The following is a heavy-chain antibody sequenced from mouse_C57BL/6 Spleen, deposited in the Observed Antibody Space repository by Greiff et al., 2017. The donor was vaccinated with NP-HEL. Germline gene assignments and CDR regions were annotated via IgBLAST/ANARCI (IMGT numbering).Heavy chain of an antibody. D-gene: IGHD1-1*01. CDR1: GYTFTSYW. CDR3: ARSTTVVATD. J-gene: IGHJ1*03. Sequence: QVQLQQPGAELVRPGSSVKLSCKASGYTFTSYWMDWVKQRPGQGLEWIGNIYPSDSETHYNQKFKDKATLTVDKSSSTAYMQLSSLTSEDSAVYYCARSTTVVATDWGTGTTVTVSS. CDR2: IYPSDSET. V-gene: IGHV1-61*01.